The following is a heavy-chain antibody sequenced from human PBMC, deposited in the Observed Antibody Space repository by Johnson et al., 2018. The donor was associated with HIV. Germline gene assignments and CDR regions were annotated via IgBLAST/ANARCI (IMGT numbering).Heavy chain of an antibody. D-gene: IGHD2-15*01. CDR1: GFTFSDYY. V-gene: IGHV3-30*02. J-gene: IGHJ3*02. Sequence: QVQLVESGGGMVPPGGSLRLSCAASGFTFSDYYMSWIRQAPGKGLEWVAVIWYDGSNKYYADSVKGRFTISRDNSKNTLYLQMNSLRAEDTAVYYCAKDRPLYVLHLFGAFDIWGQGTMVTVSS. CDR3: AKDRPLYVLHLFGAFDI. CDR2: IWYDGSNK.